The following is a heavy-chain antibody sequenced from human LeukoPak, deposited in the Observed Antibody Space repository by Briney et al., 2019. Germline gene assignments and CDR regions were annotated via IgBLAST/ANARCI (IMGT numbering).Heavy chain of an antibody. Sequence: ASVKVSCKASGYTFTRYAINWLRQAPGQGLEWMGIVNPSGGSTTYAQEFQGRVTMTRDTSTSTVYMDLSSLRSDDTAVYFCARGGRMTTVVTYYFDYWGQGTLVTVSS. CDR1: GYTFTRYA. V-gene: IGHV1-46*01. J-gene: IGHJ4*02. CDR3: ARGGRMTTVVTYYFDY. CDR2: VNPSGGST. D-gene: IGHD4-23*01.